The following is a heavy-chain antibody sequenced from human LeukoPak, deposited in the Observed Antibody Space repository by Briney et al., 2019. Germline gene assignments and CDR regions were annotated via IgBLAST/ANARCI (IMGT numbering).Heavy chain of an antibody. CDR1: GGTFSSYA. Sequence: ASVKVSCKASGGTFSSYAISWVRQAPGQGLEWMGGIIPIFGTANYAQKFQGRVTITTDESTSTAYMELSSLRSEDTAVYYCAAGYCSGGSCYFEDSAKYFQHWGQGTLVTVSS. J-gene: IGHJ1*01. CDR3: AAGYCSGGSCYFEDSAKYFQH. V-gene: IGHV1-69*05. D-gene: IGHD2-15*01. CDR2: IIPIFGTA.